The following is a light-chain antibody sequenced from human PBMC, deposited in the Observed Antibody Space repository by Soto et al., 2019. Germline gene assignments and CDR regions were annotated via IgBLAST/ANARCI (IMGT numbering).Light chain of an antibody. J-gene: IGKJ3*01. CDR2: GAF. V-gene: IGKV3-20*01. Sequence: EIVLTQSPGTLSVSPGERATLFCRARQSISSTYLAWYQKKPGQAPRLLLYGAFNRATGIPDRFSGSGSGTDFTLTISRLEPVDCAFYYCQQYGSSSFAFGPGTKVEIK. CDR1: QSISSTY. CDR3: QQYGSSSFA.